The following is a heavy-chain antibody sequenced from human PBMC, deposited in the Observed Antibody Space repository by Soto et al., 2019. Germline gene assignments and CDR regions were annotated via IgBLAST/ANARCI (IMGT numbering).Heavy chain of an antibody. CDR1: GGTFSSYA. CDR2: IIPIFGTA. D-gene: IGHD6-13*01. Sequence: GASVKVSCKASGGTFSSYAISWVRQAPGQGLEWMGGIIPIFGTANYAQKFQGRVTITADESTSTAYMELSSLRSEDTAVYYCASSYSSSWYLHRPPFDYWGQGTLVTVSS. J-gene: IGHJ4*02. CDR3: ASSYSSSWYLHRPPFDY. V-gene: IGHV1-69*13.